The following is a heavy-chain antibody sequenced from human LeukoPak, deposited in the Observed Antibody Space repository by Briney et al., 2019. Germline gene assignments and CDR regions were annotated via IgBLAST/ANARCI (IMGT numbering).Heavy chain of an antibody. V-gene: IGHV1-18*01. CDR2: ISAYNGNT. J-gene: IGHJ4*02. Sequence: ASVKVSCKASGYTFTSYGISWVRQAPGQGLEWMGWISAYNGNTNYAQKLQGRVTITTDTSTSTAYMELRSLRSDDTAVYYCARAGYDYVWGSYPFDYWGQGTLVTVSS. CDR3: ARAGYDYVWGSYPFDY. CDR1: GYTFTSYG. D-gene: IGHD3-16*02.